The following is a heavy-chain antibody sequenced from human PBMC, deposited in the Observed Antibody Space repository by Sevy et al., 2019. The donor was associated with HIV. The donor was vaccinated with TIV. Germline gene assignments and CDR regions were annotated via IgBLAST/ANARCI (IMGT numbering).Heavy chain of an antibody. CDR1: GGSISSSDSY. V-gene: IGHV4-30-4*01. J-gene: IGHJ4*02. D-gene: IGHD5-12*01. CDR3: ASKRGDNHGPFDH. CDR2: IHYTGGT. Sequence: TETLSLTCTVSGGSISSSDSYCSWIRQPPGKGLEWIGYIHYTGGTYYNPFLKSRVTMSLDTSEKQFSLKLSFLTATDTAVYYCASKRGDNHGPFDHWGQGAMVSVSS.